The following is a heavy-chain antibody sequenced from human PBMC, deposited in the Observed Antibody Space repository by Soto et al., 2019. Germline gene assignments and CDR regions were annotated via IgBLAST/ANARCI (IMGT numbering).Heavy chain of an antibody. CDR3: ARVGFGELLAHGMDV. CDR1: GGSISSGDYY. D-gene: IGHD3-10*01. Sequence: QVQLQESGPGLVKPSQTLSLTCTVSGGSISSGDYYWSWIRQPPGKGLEWIGYIYYSGSTYYNPSLESPVTLSVDTSKHQFSLKLSSVTAADTAVYYCARVGFGELLAHGMDVWGQGTTVTVSS. CDR2: IYYSGST. V-gene: IGHV4-30-4*01. J-gene: IGHJ6*02.